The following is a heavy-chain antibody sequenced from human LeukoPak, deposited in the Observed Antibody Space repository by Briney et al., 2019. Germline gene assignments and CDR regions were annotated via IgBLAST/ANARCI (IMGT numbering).Heavy chain of an antibody. CDR2: IIPIFGTA. J-gene: IGHJ6*03. CDR1: GGTFSSYA. V-gene: IGHV1-69*05. D-gene: IGHD2-15*01. CDR3: ARGIWLGYYYMDV. Sequence: SVKVSCKASGGTFSSYAISWVRQAPGQGLEWMGRIIPIFGTANYAQKFQGRVTITTDESTSTAYMELSSLRSEDTAVYYCARGIWLGYYYMDVWGKGTTVTVSS.